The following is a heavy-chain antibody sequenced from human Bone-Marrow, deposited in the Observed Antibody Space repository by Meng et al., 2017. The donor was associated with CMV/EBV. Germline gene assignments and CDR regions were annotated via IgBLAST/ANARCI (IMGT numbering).Heavy chain of an antibody. J-gene: IGHJ4*02. CDR3: AKDPPPLSDLTGYDY. CDR2: ISGSGGST. V-gene: IGHV3-23*01. D-gene: IGHD3-9*01. CDR1: GFTFSSDA. Sequence: GESLKISCAASGFTFSSDAMSWVRQAPGKGLEWVSAISGSGGSTYYADSVKGRFTISRDNSKNTLYLQMNSLRAEDTAVYYCAKDPPPLSDLTGYDYWGQGTLVTVSS.